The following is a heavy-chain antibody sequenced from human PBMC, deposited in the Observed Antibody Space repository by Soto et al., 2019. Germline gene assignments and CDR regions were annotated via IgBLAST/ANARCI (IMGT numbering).Heavy chain of an antibody. D-gene: IGHD3-10*01. CDR3: ARNLRYFGSGSFFRGMDV. J-gene: IGHJ6*02. Sequence: QVLLVQSGAEVKKPRSSVKVSCKTSGDTFGSYAISWVRQAPGQGLEWMGGIIPFIRASNYAQKFQGRVTITADESTTTVHMDLSSLRFEDTAVYYCARNLRYFGSGSFFRGMDVWGQGTTVTVSS. CDR2: IIPFIRAS. V-gene: IGHV1-69*01. CDR1: GDTFGSYA.